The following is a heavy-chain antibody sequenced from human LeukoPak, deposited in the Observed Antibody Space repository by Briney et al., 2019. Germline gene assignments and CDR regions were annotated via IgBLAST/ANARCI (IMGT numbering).Heavy chain of an antibody. D-gene: IGHD2-21*01. CDR1: GFTFSSYS. CDR2: ISSSSSYI. J-gene: IGHJ6*03. CDR3: AREGGLGDLSSDYYYMGV. Sequence: GGSLRLSCAASGFTFSSYSMNWVRQAPGKGLEWVSSISSSSSYIYYADSVKGRFTISRDNAKNSLYLQMNSLRAEDTAVYYCAREGGLGDLSSDYYYMGVWGKGTTVTVSS. V-gene: IGHV3-21*01.